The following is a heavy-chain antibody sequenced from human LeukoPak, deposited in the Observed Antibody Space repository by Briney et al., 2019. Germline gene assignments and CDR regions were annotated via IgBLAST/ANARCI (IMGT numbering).Heavy chain of an antibody. Sequence: GGSLRLSCAASGFTFSSYEMNWVRQAPGKGLEWISSIPASGGSTYNADSVEGRFTISRDNSKDTLYLQMNSLRAEDTALYYCAKGVSGYYFADDAFDIWGQGTMVTVSS. J-gene: IGHJ3*02. CDR1: GFTFSSYE. D-gene: IGHD3-22*01. CDR2: IPASGGST. V-gene: IGHV3-23*01. CDR3: AKGVSGYYFADDAFDI.